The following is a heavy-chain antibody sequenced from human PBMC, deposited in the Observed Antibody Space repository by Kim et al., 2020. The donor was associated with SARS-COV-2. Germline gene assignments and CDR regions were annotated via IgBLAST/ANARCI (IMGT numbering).Heavy chain of an antibody. D-gene: IGHD2-8*01. Sequence: SGSTNYNPSLKSRVTISVDTSKNQFSLKLSSVTAADTAVYYCARGMAPDYWGQGTLVTVSS. V-gene: IGHV4-59*09. CDR3: ARGMAPDY. CDR2: SGST. J-gene: IGHJ4*02.